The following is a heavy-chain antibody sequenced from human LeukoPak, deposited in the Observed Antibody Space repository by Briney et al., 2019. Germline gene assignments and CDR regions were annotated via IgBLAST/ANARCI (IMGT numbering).Heavy chain of an antibody. D-gene: IGHD2-2*02. CDR1: GGSISSHY. Sequence: SETLSLTCTVSGGSISSHYWSWIRQPPGKGLEWIGCVYYSGSTIYNPSLKSRITISVDTSKNQFSLQLSSVTAADTAMYFCAGQLIGSNTPFDFWGQGTLVTVSS. J-gene: IGHJ4*02. CDR2: VYYSGST. CDR3: AGQLIGSNTPFDF. V-gene: IGHV4-59*08.